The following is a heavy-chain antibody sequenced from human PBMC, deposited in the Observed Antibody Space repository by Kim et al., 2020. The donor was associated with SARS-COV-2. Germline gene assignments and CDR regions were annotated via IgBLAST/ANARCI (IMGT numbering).Heavy chain of an antibody. V-gene: IGHV4-34*01. CDR3: ARRRITIFGVDRYYFDY. J-gene: IGHJ4*02. Sequence: LRSRVTISVDTSKNQFSLKLSSVTAADTAVYYCARRRITIFGVDRYYFDYWGQGTLVTVSS. D-gene: IGHD3-3*01.